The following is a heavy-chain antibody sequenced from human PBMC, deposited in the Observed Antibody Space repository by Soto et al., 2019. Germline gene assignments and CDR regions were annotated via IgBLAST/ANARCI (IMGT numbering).Heavy chain of an antibody. Sequence: EVQLLESGGGLVQPGGSLRLSCAASGFTFSSYAMSWVRQAPGKGLEWVSAISGSGGSTYYADSVKGRFTISRDNSKNTLYLQMNXLRAEDTAVYYCAKDRGXGXXSGAYWYFDLWGRGTLVTVSS. CDR1: GFTFSSYA. J-gene: IGHJ2*01. D-gene: IGHD1-26*01. V-gene: IGHV3-23*01. CDR2: ISGSGGST. CDR3: AKDRGXGXXSGAYWYFDL.